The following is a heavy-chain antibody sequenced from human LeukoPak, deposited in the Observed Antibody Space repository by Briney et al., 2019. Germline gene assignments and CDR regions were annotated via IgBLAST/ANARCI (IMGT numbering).Heavy chain of an antibody. D-gene: IGHD5-24*01. CDR3: GRVGGDGYYYGLDH. CDR1: GYTFTGYY. CDR2: INTHTGAT. J-gene: IGHJ4*02. V-gene: IGHV1-2*02. Sequence: EASVKVSCKASGYTFTGYYMHWARQAPGQGLEWMGWINTHTGATNYAQKFQGRVTTTRDTSISTVYMEMTRLRSDDTAVYYCGRVGGDGYYYGLDHWGQGTLVTVSS.